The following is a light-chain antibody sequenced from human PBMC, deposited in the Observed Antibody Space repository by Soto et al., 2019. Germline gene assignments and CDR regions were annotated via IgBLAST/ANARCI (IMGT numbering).Light chain of an antibody. Sequence: ETVLTHSPVALYISPVQAINRSCMASQSISNDHLAWYQQKSGQPPRLLIHGTSNRATGIPDRFSGSGSGTDFTLTLTRLEPEDFAVYYRQYYGTSINVGGGNKVDIK. V-gene: IGKV3-20*01. J-gene: IGKJ4*01. CDR1: QSISNDH. CDR3: QYYGTSIN. CDR2: GTS.